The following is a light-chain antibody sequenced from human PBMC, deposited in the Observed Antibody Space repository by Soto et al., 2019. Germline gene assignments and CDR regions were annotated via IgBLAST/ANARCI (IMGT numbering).Light chain of an antibody. CDR2: AAS. CDR3: QQLNSYPLT. CDR1: QGISSY. V-gene: IGKV1-9*01. J-gene: IGKJ4*01. Sequence: DIQLTQSPSFLSASVGDRVTITCRASQGISSYLVWYQQKPGKAPKLLIYAASTLQSGVPSRFSGSASGKEFTLTISSLQPEDFASYYCQQLNSYPLTFGGGTKVEIK.